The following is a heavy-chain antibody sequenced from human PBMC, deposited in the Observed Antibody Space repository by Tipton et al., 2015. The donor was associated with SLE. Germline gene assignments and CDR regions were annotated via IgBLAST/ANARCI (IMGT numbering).Heavy chain of an antibody. Sequence: SLRLSCVASGFTVSGNYMSWVRQAPGRGLEWVSVIYTAGDTYYADSVKGRFTISRDNTKNTLYLQMNSLRPEDTAVYYCARESFPGVGWYSKGYWGQGTVVTVSS. CDR1: GFTVSGNY. CDR2: IYTAGDT. V-gene: IGHV3-53*01. D-gene: IGHD6-19*01. CDR3: ARESFPGVGWYSKGY. J-gene: IGHJ4*02.